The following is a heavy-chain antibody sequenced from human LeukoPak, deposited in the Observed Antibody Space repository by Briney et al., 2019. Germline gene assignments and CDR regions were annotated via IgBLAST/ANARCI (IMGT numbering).Heavy chain of an antibody. CDR3: ARRIREGYCSGGNCYSFGY. Sequence: GGSLRLSCAASGFTVSSSYIIWVRQAPGKGLEWVSHITSSSSNINYADSVKGRFTTSRDNAKNSLYLQMNSLRAEDTAVYFCARRIREGYCSGGNCYSFGYWGQGALVTVSS. J-gene: IGHJ4*02. V-gene: IGHV3-48*01. CDR2: ITSSSSNI. CDR1: GFTVSSSY. D-gene: IGHD2-15*01.